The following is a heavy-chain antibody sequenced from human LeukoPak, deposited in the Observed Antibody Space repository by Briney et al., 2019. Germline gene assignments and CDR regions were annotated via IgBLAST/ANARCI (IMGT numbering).Heavy chain of an antibody. D-gene: IGHD4-17*01. CDR2: ISYDGSNK. CDR3: ARDPSRYGDYFDY. Sequence: GGSLRLSCAASGFTFSSYAMHWVRQAPGKGLEWVAVISYDGSNKYYADSVKGRFTISRDNSKNTLYLQMNSLRAEDTAVYYCARDPSRYGDYFDYWGQGTLVTVSS. V-gene: IGHV3-30-3*01. CDR1: GFTFSSYA. J-gene: IGHJ4*02.